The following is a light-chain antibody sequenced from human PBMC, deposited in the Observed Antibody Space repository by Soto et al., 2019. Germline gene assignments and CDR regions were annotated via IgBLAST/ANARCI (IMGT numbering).Light chain of an antibody. V-gene: IGKV3-11*01. CDR1: QSVSSY. J-gene: IGKJ3*01. CDR2: DAS. Sequence: EIVLTQSPATLSLSPGERATLSCRASQSVSSYLAWYQQKPGQAPRLLIYDASNRATGIPARFSGSGSGTDFTLTISSLEPEDFAVYYCQQRSNCITFGHGTKVDIK. CDR3: QQRSNCIT.